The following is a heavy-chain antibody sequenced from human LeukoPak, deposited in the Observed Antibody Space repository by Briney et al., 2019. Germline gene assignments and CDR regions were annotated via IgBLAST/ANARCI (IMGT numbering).Heavy chain of an antibody. CDR1: GFTFSRYA. V-gene: IGHV3-30-3*01. J-gene: IGHJ3*02. CDR3: ARDQFGELVVRTSHI. D-gene: IGHD3-10*01. Sequence: SGGSPRHSCAASGFTFSRYAMHWVRQAPGKGLEWVAVVSHDGSNKYYADSVKGRFTISRDNSKNTLYLQMNSLRAEDTAVYYCARDQFGELVVRTSHIWGQGTMVTVSS. CDR2: VSHDGSNK.